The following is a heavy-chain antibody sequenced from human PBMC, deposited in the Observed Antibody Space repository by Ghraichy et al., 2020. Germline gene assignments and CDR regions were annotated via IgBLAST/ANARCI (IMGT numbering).Heavy chain of an antibody. D-gene: IGHD3-22*01. CDR3: ARDHPDSSGPTYDY. V-gene: IGHV3-21*01. J-gene: IGHJ4*02. Sequence: GGSLRLSCAASGFTFSSYSMNWVRQAPGKGLEWVSSISSSSSYIYYADSVKGRFTISRDNAKNSLYLQMNSLRAEDTAVYYCARDHPDSSGPTYDYWGQGTLVTVSS. CDR1: GFTFSSYS. CDR2: ISSSSSYI.